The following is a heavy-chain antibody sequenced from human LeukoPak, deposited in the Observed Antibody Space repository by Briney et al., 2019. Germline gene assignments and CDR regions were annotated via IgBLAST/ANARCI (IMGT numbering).Heavy chain of an antibody. Sequence: GGSLRLSCAASGFTFSSYGMSWVRQAPGKGLEWVANIKQDGSEKYYVDSVKGRFTISRDNAKNSLYLQMNSLRAEDTAVYYCASRTSSGWYVGFDYWGQGTLVTVSS. D-gene: IGHD6-19*01. J-gene: IGHJ4*02. CDR3: ASRTSSGWYVGFDY. V-gene: IGHV3-7*01. CDR1: GFTFSSYG. CDR2: IKQDGSEK.